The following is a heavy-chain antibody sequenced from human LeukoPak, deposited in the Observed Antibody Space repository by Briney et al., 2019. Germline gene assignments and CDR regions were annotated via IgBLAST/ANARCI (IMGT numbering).Heavy chain of an antibody. CDR2: IGTAGDP. V-gene: IGHV3-13*05. J-gene: IGHJ3*02. D-gene: IGHD2-15*01. CDR3: ARGLGYCSGGSCYNSDAFDI. CDR1: GFTFSSYD. Sequence: GGSLRLSCAASGFTFSSYDMHWVRQATGKGLEWVSAIGTAGDPYYPGSVKGRFTISRENAKNSLYLQMISLRAGDTAVYYCARGLGYCSGGSCYNSDAFDIWGQGTMATVSS.